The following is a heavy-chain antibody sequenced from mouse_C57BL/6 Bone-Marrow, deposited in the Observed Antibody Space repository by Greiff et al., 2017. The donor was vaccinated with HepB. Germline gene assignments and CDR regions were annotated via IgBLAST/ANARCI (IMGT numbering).Heavy chain of an antibody. V-gene: IGHV6-6*01. D-gene: IGHD1-1*01. J-gene: IGHJ4*01. Sequence: EVQLVESGGGLVQPGGSMKLSCAASGFTFSDAWIDWVRQSPEKGLEWVAEIRNKANNHATYYAESVKGRFTISRDDSKSSVYLQMNSLRAEDTGIYYCTRLTVVDLDDWGQGTSVTVSS. CDR3: TRLTVVDLDD. CDR2: IRNKANNHAT. CDR1: GFTFSDAW.